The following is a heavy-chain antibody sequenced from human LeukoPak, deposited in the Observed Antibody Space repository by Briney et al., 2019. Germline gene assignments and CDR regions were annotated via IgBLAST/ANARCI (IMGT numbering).Heavy chain of an antibody. CDR3: AIEGDLYGSGSYGY. CDR2: IYSSGNT. CDR1: GDSIKGTTYY. D-gene: IGHD3-10*01. Sequence: SETLSLTCTVSGDSIKGTTYYWGWIRQPPGKGLEWIASIYSSGNTYYNPSLKSRVTISVDTSKNQFSLRLISVTAADTAVYYCAIEGDLYGSGSYGYWGQGTLVTVSS. J-gene: IGHJ4*02. V-gene: IGHV4-39*07.